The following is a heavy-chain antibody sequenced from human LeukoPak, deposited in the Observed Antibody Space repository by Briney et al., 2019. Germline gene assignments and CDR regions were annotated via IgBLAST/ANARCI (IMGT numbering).Heavy chain of an antibody. D-gene: IGHD6-13*01. J-gene: IGHJ6*03. Sequence: SETLSLTCTVSGGSISSYYWSWIRQPPGKGLDWIGYIYYSGSTNYNPSLKSRVTISVDTSKNQFSLKLSSVTAADTAVYYCARTGRGSSSWIYYYYYMDVWGKGTTVTVSS. CDR3: ARTGRGSSSWIYYYYYMDV. CDR2: IYYSGST. CDR1: GGSISSYY. V-gene: IGHV4-59*01.